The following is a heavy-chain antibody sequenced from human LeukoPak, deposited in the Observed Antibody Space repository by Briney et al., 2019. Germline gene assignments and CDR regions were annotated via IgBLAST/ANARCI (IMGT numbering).Heavy chain of an antibody. CDR1: GYTFTGYY. Sequence: ASVKVSCKASGYTFTGYYMHWVRQAPGQGLEWMGWINPNSGGTNYAQKFQGRVTMTRDTSISTAYMELSRLGSDDTAVYYCARSVSGSYLPHCDYWGQGTLVTVSS. D-gene: IGHD1-26*01. V-gene: IGHV1-2*02. CDR2: INPNSGGT. CDR3: ARSVSGSYLPHCDY. J-gene: IGHJ4*02.